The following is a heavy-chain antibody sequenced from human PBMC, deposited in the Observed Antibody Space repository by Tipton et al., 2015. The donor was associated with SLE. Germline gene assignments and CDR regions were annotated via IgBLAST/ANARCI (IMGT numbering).Heavy chain of an antibody. V-gene: IGHV4-34*01. CDR2: INHSGST. J-gene: IGHJ6*02. CDR1: GGSFSGYY. D-gene: IGHD6-13*01. Sequence: TLSLTCAVYGGSFSGYYWSWIRQPRGKGLEWIGEINHSGSTNYNPPLKSRVTIPVDTSTNQFSLKLSSVTAADTAVYYCAGLYSSSWLPFGYYYYGMYVAGQGTTVTVSS. CDR3: AGLYSSSWLPFGYYYYGMYV.